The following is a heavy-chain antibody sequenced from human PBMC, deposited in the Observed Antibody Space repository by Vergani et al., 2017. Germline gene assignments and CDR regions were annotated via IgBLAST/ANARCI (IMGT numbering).Heavy chain of an antibody. V-gene: IGHV3-11*01. Sequence: QVQLVESGGGLVKPGGSLRLSCAASGFSFSDHYMTWIRQAPGKGLEWVSYISNRGTTIESADSVKGRFSISRDNAKSSLFLQMDSLRAEDTAVYYCARDXRDYNNYPGTFDIWGQGSMVTVSS. CDR3: ARDXRDYNNYPGTFDI. CDR1: GFSFSDHY. CDR2: ISNRGTTI. J-gene: IGHJ3*02. D-gene: IGHD5-24*01.